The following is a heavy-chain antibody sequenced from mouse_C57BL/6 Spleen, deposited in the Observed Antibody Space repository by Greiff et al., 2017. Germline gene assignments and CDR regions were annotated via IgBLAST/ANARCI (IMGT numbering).Heavy chain of an antibody. CDR1: GYTFTSYW. CDR3: ARTTTVDLDY. V-gene: IGHV1-55*01. CDR2: IYPGSGST. Sequence: QVQLQQPGAELVKPGASVKMSCKASGYTFTSYWITWVKQRPGQGLEWIGDIYPGSGSTNYNEKFKSKATLTADKSSSTAYMQLSSLTSEDSAVYFCARTTTVDLDYWGQGTTLTVSS. D-gene: IGHD1-1*01. J-gene: IGHJ2*01.